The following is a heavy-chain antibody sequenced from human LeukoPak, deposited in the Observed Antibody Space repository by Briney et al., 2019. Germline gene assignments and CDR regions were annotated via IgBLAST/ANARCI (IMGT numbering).Heavy chain of an antibody. J-gene: IGHJ4*02. CDR3: ARGLRSVTTWGYLDY. Sequence: GVSLRLSCAASGFTVSTNYMSLVRQAPGNGLEWVSLIYGGGGTYYAVSVTGRFIISRHNPRTTLSPKMKSLRVDDTAVFFCARGLRSVTTWGYLDYWGQGALVTVFS. V-gene: IGHV3-66*01. CDR2: IYGGGGT. D-gene: IGHD4-17*01. CDR1: GFTVSTNY.